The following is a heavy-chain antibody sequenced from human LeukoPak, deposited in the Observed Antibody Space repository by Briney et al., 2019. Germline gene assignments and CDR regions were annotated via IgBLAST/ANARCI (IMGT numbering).Heavy chain of an antibody. CDR2: INSDGTTT. CDR1: GFTFSNNW. V-gene: IGHV3-74*01. D-gene: IGHD2-2*01. Sequence: GGSLRLSCAASGFTFSNNWMHWVRQAPGKGLVWVSRINSDGTTTAYADSVKGRFTISRDNAKNTLYLQTNSLRAEDTAVYYCARGDAYALKYWGQGTLATVSS. CDR3: ARGDAYALKY. J-gene: IGHJ4*02.